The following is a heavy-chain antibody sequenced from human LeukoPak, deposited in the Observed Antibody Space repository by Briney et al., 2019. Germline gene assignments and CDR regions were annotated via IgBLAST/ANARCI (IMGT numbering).Heavy chain of an antibody. J-gene: IGHJ3*02. CDR3: ARSLPRPPYYYGSGSYFKGAFDI. CDR1: GFTFNNYA. Sequence: PGGSLRLSCAASGFTFNNYAMSWVRQAPGKGLEWVSYISSSSSTIYYADSVKGRFTISRDNAKNSLYLQMNSLRAEDTAVYYCARSLPRPPYYYGSGSYFKGAFDIWGQGTMVTVSS. CDR2: ISSSSSTI. D-gene: IGHD3-10*01. V-gene: IGHV3-48*04.